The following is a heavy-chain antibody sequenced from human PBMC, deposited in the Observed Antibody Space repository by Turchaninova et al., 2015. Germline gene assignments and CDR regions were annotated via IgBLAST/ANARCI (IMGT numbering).Heavy chain of an antibody. CDR2: IFHSVST. Sequence: VQLQESGPGVVKPSETLSLPCVVSGYSFSSGYYWGWIRQPPGKGREWIAIIFHSVSTYYNPSLKSPVTISVDTSKNQFSLKLSSVTAADMAVYYCARRRGSHYFDYWGQGTLVTVSS. D-gene: IGHD1-26*01. CDR3: ARRRGSHYFDY. J-gene: IGHJ4*02. CDR1: GYSFSSGYY. V-gene: IGHV4-38-2*01.